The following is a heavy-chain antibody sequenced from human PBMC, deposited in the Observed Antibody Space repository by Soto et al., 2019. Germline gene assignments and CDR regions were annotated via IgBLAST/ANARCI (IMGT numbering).Heavy chain of an antibody. CDR3: AKGLGMVDY. Sequence: GGSLRLSCAASGFTFSSYGMHWVRQAPGKGLEWVAVISYDGSNKYYADSVKGRFTISRDNSKNTLYLQMNSLRAEDTAVYYCAKGLGMVDYWGQGTLVTVSS. CDR2: ISYDGSNK. CDR1: GFTFSSYG. D-gene: IGHD1-26*01. V-gene: IGHV3-30*18. J-gene: IGHJ4*02.